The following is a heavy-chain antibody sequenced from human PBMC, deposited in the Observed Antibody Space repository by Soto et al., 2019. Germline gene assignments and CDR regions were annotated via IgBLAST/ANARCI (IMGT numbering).Heavy chain of an antibody. Sequence: EVQLVESGGNLVQPGGSLKLSCAASGSTFSGSAIHWVRQASGKGLEWVGRIRSKANNYATLYAASVKGRFTISRDDSKNTAYLQMTSLKTEDTALYYCARLFAYGDAFDIWGQGTMVTVSS. CDR3: ARLFAYGDAFDI. V-gene: IGHV3-73*01. D-gene: IGHD4-17*01. CDR2: IRSKANNYAT. CDR1: GSTFSGSA. J-gene: IGHJ3*02.